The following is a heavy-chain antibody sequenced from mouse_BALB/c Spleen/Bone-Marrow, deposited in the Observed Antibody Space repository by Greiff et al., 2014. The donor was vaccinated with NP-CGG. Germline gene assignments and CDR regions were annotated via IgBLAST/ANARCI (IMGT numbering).Heavy chain of an antibody. D-gene: IGHD6-1*01. V-gene: IGHV1-74*01. J-gene: IGHJ4*01. CDR3: ARTFQPRRAMDY. Sequence: VKLVESGPELVRPGASVKMSCKASDYTFTSYWMHWVKQRPGQGLEWIGMIDPSNSETRLNQKFKDKATLNVDKYSNTAYMHLSSLTSEDSAVYYCARTFQPRRAMDYWGQGSSVTVSS. CDR2: IDPSNSET. CDR1: DYTFTSYW.